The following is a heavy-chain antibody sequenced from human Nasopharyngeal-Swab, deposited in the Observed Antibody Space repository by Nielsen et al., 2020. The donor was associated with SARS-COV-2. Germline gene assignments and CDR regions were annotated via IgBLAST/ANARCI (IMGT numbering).Heavy chain of an antibody. CDR1: GFTFSSYA. CDR2: ISVSGGST. CDR3: AKDLDIVGATSADY. Sequence: GGSLRLSCAASGFTFSSYAMSWVRQAPGKGLEWVSVISVSGGSTYYADCVKGRFTISRDNSKNTLSLQMNSLRAEDTAVYYCAKDLDIVGATSADYWGQGTLVTVSS. D-gene: IGHD1-26*01. V-gene: IGHV3-23*01. J-gene: IGHJ4*02.